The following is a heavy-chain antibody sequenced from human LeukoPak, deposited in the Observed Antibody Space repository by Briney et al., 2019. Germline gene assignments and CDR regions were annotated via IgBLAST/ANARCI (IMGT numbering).Heavy chain of an antibody. J-gene: IGHJ4*02. V-gene: IGHV3-7*01. CDR3: ARRKEVQTTFNY. Sequence: GGSLRLSCAASGFVFSNSWMGWVRLAPGKGLEWVANIKEDGSETYYVDSVKGRFTISRDNAKNSLDLQMNSLRDEDTAVYYCARRKEVQTTFNYWGQGTLVTVSS. CDR1: GFVFSNSW. CDR2: IKEDGSET. D-gene: IGHD4/OR15-4a*01.